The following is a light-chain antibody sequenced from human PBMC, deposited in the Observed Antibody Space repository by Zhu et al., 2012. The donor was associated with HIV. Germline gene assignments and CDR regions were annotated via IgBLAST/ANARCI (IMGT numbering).Light chain of an antibody. Sequence: EVVLTQSPGTLSLSPGERATLSCRASQTVYSNYLAWYQQKRGQAPRLIMYGTSARASGIPDRFNGSGSRTDFTLTISSLEPEDFAVYYCQQYGAFPRTFGQGTKGGD. J-gene: IGKJ2*01. CDR1: QTVYSNY. CDR2: GTS. V-gene: IGKV3-20*01. CDR3: QQYGAFPRT.